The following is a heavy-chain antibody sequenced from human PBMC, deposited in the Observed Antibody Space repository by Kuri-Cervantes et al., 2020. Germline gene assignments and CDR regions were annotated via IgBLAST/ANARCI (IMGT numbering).Heavy chain of an antibody. CDR2: IWYDGSNK. D-gene: IGHD3-10*01. J-gene: IGHJ4*02. CDR1: GFTFSSYS. CDR3: ARGLRLWFGPGYFDY. V-gene: IGHV3-33*08. Sequence: GESLKISCAASGFTFSSYSMNWVRQAPGKGLEWLAVIWYDGSNKYYADSVKGRFTISRDNSKNTLYLQMNSLRAEDTAVYYCARGLRLWFGPGYFDYWGQGTLVTVSS.